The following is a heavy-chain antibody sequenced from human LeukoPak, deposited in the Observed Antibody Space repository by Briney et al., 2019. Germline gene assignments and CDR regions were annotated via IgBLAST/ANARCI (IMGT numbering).Heavy chain of an antibody. J-gene: IGHJ4*02. V-gene: IGHV3-30*02. CDR3: AKDKVHYDIFPGVL. Sequence: GGSLRLSCAASGFTFSSYGMHWVRQAPGKGLEWVAFIRYDGSNKYYADSVKGRFTISRDNSKNTLYLQMNSLRAEDTAVYYCAKDKVHYDIFPGVLGGQGTLVTVSS. CDR2: IRYDGSNK. CDR1: GFTFSSYG. D-gene: IGHD3-9*01.